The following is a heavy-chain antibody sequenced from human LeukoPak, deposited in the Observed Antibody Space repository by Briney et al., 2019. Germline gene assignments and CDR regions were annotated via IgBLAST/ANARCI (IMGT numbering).Heavy chain of an antibody. J-gene: IGHJ4*02. V-gene: IGHV3-21*01. Sequence: TGGSLRRSCAASGFTFSSYSRNWVRQAPGKGLEWVSSISSSSSYIYYADSVKGRFTTSRDNGKNSLYLQMNRLSAEDTAVYYCASGRRVYYDSSGYYGDYWGPGTLVTVSS. CDR3: ASGRRVYYDSSGYYGDY. CDR2: ISSSSSYI. D-gene: IGHD3-22*01. CDR1: GFTFSSYS.